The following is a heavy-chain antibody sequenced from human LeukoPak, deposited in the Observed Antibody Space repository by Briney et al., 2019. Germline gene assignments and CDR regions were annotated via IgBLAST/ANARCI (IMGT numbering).Heavy chain of an antibody. Sequence: SVKVSCKASGGTFSSYAISWVRQAPGQGLEWMGRIIPILGIANYAQKFQGRVTMTRNTSISTAYMELSSLRSEDAAVYYCARGGGPSGSSSDYWGQGTLVTVSS. CDR1: GGTFSSYA. D-gene: IGHD6-6*01. CDR3: ARGGGPSGSSSDY. J-gene: IGHJ4*02. V-gene: IGHV1-69*04. CDR2: IIPILGIA.